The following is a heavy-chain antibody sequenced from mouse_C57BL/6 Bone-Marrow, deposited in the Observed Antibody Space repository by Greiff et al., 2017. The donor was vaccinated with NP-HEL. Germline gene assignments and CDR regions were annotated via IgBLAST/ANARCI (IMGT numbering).Heavy chain of an antibody. CDR1: GFNIKDYY. Sequence: VQLQQSGAELVRPGASVTLSCTASGFNIKDYYMHWVKQRPEQGLEWIGRIDPEDGDTEYAPKFQGKATMTADTSSNTAYLQLSSLTSEDTAVYYCTTRIVTTSYYFDYWGQGTTLTVSS. CDR3: TTRIVTTSYYFDY. D-gene: IGHD2-5*01. V-gene: IGHV14-1*01. CDR2: IDPEDGDT. J-gene: IGHJ2*01.